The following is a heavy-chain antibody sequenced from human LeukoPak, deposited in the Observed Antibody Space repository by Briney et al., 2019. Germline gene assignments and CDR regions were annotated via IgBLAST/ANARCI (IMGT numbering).Heavy chain of an antibody. D-gene: IGHD3-22*01. J-gene: IGHJ3*02. Sequence: GGSLRLSCAASGFTFSSYSMNWVRHAPGKGLEWVSSISSSSSYIYYADSVKGRFTISRDNAKNSLYLQMNSLRAEDTAVYYCARDGYYYDSSGYYQEAFDIWGRGTMVTVSS. V-gene: IGHV3-21*01. CDR3: ARDGYYYDSSGYYQEAFDI. CDR2: ISSSSSYI. CDR1: GFTFSSYS.